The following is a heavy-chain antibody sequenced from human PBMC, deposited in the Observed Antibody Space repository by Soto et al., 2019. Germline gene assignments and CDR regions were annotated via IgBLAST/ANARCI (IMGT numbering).Heavy chain of an antibody. V-gene: IGHV5-51*01. D-gene: IGHD2-15*01. Sequence: PGESLKISCKGSGYSFTSYWIGWVRQMPGKGLEWMGIIYPGDSDTRYSPSFQGQVTISADKSISTAYLQWSSLKASDTAMYYCSSGWPSKVYYYCMDVWGKGTTVTVSS. CDR2: IYPGDSDT. CDR1: GYSFTSYW. CDR3: SSGWPSKVYYYCMDV. J-gene: IGHJ6*04.